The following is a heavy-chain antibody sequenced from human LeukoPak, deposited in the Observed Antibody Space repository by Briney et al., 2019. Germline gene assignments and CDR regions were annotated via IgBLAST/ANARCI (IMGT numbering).Heavy chain of an antibody. V-gene: IGHV4-30-4*01. J-gene: IGHJ4*02. CDR3: ARGGRTSSTPFDY. Sequence: PSETLSLTCTVSGGSISSGDYYWNWIRQPPGKGLEWIGYIYYSGSTYYNPSLKSRVTISVDTSKNQFSLKLSSVTAADTAVYYCARGGRTSSTPFDYWGQGTLVTVSS. CDR2: IYYSGST. D-gene: IGHD2-2*01. CDR1: GGSISSGDYY.